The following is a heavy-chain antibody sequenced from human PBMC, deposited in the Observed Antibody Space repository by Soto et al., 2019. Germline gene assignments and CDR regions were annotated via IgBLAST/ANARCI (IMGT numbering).Heavy chain of an antibody. D-gene: IGHD3-3*01. CDR3: AKVHYDFWSGYYGDFDY. CDR2: ISGSGGST. V-gene: IGHV3-23*01. CDR1: GFTFSSYA. J-gene: IGHJ4*02. Sequence: GGSLRLSCAASGFTFSSYAMSWVRQAPGKGLEWVSAISGSGGSTYYADSVKGRFTISRDNSKNTLYLQMNSLRAEDTAVYYCAKVHYDFWSGYYGDFDYWGQGTLVTVSS.